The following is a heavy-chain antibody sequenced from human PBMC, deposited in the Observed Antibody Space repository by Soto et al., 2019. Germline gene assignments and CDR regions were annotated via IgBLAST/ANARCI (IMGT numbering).Heavy chain of an antibody. CDR3: GRAGRRDGNSSPGRFDT. V-gene: IGHV4-30-4*01. CDR1: RGSINSGDYY. J-gene: IGHJ5*02. CDR2: IYYSGTT. Sequence: QVQLQESGPGLVKPSQTLSLTCTVSRGSINSGDYYWSWIRQAPGKGLEWIGFIYYSGTTYYNPSLKSRSTISVDTPKNHFFLKLNSVTAADTAVYFCGRAGRRDGNSSPGRFDTWGQGLLVTVSS. D-gene: IGHD6-13*01.